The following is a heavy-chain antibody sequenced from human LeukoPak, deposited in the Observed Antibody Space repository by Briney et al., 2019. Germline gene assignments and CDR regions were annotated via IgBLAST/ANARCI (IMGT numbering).Heavy chain of an antibody. CDR1: GFTFSGSA. CDR3: TRLTEG. V-gene: IGHV3-73*01. J-gene: IGHJ4*02. Sequence: PGGSLRLSCAASGFTFSGSAMRWVRQASGKGLEWVGRIRSKANSYATAYAASVKGRFTISRDDSKNTAYLQMNGLKTEDTAVYYCTRLTEGWGQGTLVTVSS. CDR2: IRSKANSYAT.